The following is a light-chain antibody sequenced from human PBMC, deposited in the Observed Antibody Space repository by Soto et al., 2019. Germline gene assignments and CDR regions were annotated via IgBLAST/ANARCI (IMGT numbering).Light chain of an antibody. J-gene: IGLJ2*01. CDR3: SSYAGSNNLV. CDR2: EVT. CDR1: SSDVGGYNY. V-gene: IGLV2-8*01. Sequence: QSALTQPPSASGSPGQSVTISCTGTSSDVGGYNYVSWYHHHPGKAPKLMIYEVTKRPSGVPDRFSGSKSGNTASLTVSGLQAEDEADYYCSSYAGSNNLVFGGGTKLTVL.